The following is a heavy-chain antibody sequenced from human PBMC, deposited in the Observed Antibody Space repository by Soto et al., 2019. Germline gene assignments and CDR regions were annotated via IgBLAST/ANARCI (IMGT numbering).Heavy chain of an antibody. CDR1: GYFFTSYG. CDR3: ARDFGSDLSAPGAVFDY. J-gene: IGHJ4*02. V-gene: IGHV1-18*04. D-gene: IGHD3-3*01. CDR2: ISPYSGNT. Sequence: GASVKVSCKASGYFFTSYGITWVRQAPGQGLEWMGWISPYSGNTKYAQNFQGRVTMTTDTSTSTAYMEVRRLRSDDPAVYYCARDFGSDLSAPGAVFDYWGQGTLVTVSS.